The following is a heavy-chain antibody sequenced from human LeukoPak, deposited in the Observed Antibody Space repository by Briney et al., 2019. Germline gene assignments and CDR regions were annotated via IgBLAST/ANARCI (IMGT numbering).Heavy chain of an antibody. CDR1: GGSFSGYY. D-gene: IGHD3-10*01. J-gene: IGHJ4*02. Sequence: PSETLSLTCAVYGGSFSGYYWSWIRQPPGKGLEWIGYIYYSGSTKYNPSLKSRVTISVDTSKNQFSLKLSSVTAADTAVYYCARHGVGRGGDFDYWGQGTLVTVSS. CDR3: ARHGVGRGGDFDY. V-gene: IGHV4-59*08. CDR2: IYYSGST.